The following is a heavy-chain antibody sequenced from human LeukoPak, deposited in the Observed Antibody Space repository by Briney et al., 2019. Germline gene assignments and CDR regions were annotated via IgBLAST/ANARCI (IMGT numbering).Heavy chain of an antibody. J-gene: IGHJ4*02. CDR1: GFTFTGYW. CDR3: VRDGDDFNFDY. D-gene: IGHD5-24*01. V-gene: IGHV3-7*01. Sequence: PGGSLRLSCAASGFTFTGYWMTWVRQAPGKRLEWVANIRDDGSEKYYVASVKGRFTISRDNAKNSLYLQMNSLGVEDTAVYFCVRDGDDFNFDYWGQGSLVTVSS. CDR2: IRDDGSEK.